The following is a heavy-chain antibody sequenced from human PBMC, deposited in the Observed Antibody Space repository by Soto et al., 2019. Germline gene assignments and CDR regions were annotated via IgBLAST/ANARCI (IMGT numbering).Heavy chain of an antibody. V-gene: IGHV3-53*04. CDR1: GFTVSSNY. D-gene: IGHD4-17*01. Sequence: EVQLVESGGGLVQPGGSLRLSCAASGFTVSSNYMSWVRQAPGKGLEWVSVIYSGGSTYYADSVKGRFTISRHNSKNTLYLQMNSLRAEDTAVYYCARDHGDYGLGAFDIWCQGTMVTVSS. CDR3: ARDHGDYGLGAFDI. CDR2: IYSGGST. J-gene: IGHJ3*02.